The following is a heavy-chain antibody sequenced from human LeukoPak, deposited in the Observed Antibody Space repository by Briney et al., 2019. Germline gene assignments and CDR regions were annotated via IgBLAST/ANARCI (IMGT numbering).Heavy chain of an antibody. D-gene: IGHD5-18*01. J-gene: IGHJ4*02. Sequence: GRSLRLSCAASGFTFSSYGMHWVRQAPGKGLEWVAIISYDGSNKYYADSVKGRFTISRDNSKNTLYLQMNSLRAEDTAVYYCAKEENSYRYQYDYWGQGTLVTVS. V-gene: IGHV3-30*18. CDR2: ISYDGSNK. CDR3: AKEENSYRYQYDY. CDR1: GFTFSSYG.